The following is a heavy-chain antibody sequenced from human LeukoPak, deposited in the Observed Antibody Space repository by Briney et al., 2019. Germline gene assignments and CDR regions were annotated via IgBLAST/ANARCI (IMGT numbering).Heavy chain of an antibody. CDR3: ATYSAGATETFDY. Sequence: ASVKVSCKVSGYTLTELSMHWVRQAPGKGLEWMGGFDPEDGETIYAQKFQGRVTMTEDTPTDTAYMELSSLRSEDTAVYYCATYSAGATETFDYWGQGTLVTVSS. J-gene: IGHJ4*02. V-gene: IGHV1-24*01. CDR1: GYTLTELS. CDR2: FDPEDGET. D-gene: IGHD1-26*01.